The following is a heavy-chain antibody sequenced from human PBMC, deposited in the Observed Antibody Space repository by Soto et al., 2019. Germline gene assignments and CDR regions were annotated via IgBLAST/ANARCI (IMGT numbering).Heavy chain of an antibody. Sequence: EVQLLESGGGLVQPGGSLRLSCSVSGFTFSNYAMTWVRQAPGKGLEWVSSISGGGGGTHYADSMKGRFTISRDNSKNALHLEMNSLRADDTAVYYCAKGSKYDILTAYHAFDSWGQGTLVTVSS. J-gene: IGHJ4*02. D-gene: IGHD3-9*01. CDR2: ISGGGGGT. CDR3: AKGSKYDILTAYHAFDS. CDR1: GFTFSNYA. V-gene: IGHV3-23*01.